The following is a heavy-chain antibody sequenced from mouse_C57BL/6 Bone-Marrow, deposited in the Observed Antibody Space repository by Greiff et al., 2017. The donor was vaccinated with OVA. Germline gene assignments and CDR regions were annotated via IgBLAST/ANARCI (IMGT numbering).Heavy chain of an antibody. J-gene: IGHJ3*01. CDR1: GFNFKDYY. Sequence: VQLQQSGAELVKPGASVKLSCTASGFNFKDYYMHWVKQRPEQGLEWIGRIDPEDGDTKYAPKFQGKATITADTSSNTAYLQLSSLTSEDTADYYGARGRLRRRAWFAYWGQGTLVTVSA. D-gene: IGHD2-4*01. CDR3: ARGRLRRRAWFAY. V-gene: IGHV14-2*01. CDR2: IDPEDGDT.